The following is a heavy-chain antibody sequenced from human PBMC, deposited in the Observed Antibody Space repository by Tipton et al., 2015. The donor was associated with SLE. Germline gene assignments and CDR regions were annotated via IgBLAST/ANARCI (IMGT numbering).Heavy chain of an antibody. J-gene: IGHJ6*02. CDR2: IWYDGSNK. Sequence: SLRLSCAASGFTFRSYGMHWVRQAPGKGLEWVAVIWYDGSNKYHADSVKGRFTISRDNSKNTLYLQMNSLRAEDTAVYYCAKQYSGSYMSFYYYGMDVWGQGTTVTVSS. CDR3: AKQYSGSYMSFYYYGMDV. V-gene: IGHV3-33*06. CDR1: GFTFRSYG. D-gene: IGHD1-26*01.